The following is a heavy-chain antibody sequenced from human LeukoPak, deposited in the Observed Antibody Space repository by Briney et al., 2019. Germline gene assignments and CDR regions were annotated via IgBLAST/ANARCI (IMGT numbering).Heavy chain of an antibody. CDR2: INPNSGGT. CDR1: GYTFTGYY. CDR3: ARGLLLGTGNYYYYYMDV. J-gene: IGHJ6*03. D-gene: IGHD1-1*01. V-gene: IGHV1-2*02. Sequence: ASVKVSCKASGYTFTGYYMHWVRQAPGQGLEWMGWINPNSGGTNYAQKFQGRVTMTRDTSISTAYMELSRLRSEDTAVYCCARGLLLGTGNYYYYYMDVWGKGTTVTVSS.